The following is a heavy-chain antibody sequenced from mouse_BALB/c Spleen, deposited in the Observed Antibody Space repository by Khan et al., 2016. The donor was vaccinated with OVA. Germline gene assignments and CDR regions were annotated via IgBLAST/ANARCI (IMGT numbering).Heavy chain of an antibody. Sequence: DVVKPGASVKLSCKASGYTFTSYWINWIKQRPGQGLEWVGHIGPGSSNAYYNEIFKGKALLTVDTSSRIAYIQLSSLSSEDSAVYFCARSNYYGSGLYAMDYWGQGTSVTVSS. V-gene: IGHV1S41*01. CDR1: GYTFTSYW. CDR2: IGPGSSNA. CDR3: ARSNYYGSGLYAMDY. D-gene: IGHD1-1*01. J-gene: IGHJ4*01.